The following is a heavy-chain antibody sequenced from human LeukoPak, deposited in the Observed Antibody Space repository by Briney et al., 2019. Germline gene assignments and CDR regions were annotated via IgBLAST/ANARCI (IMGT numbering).Heavy chain of an antibody. CDR1: GGSITSSNYY. D-gene: IGHD3-3*01. V-gene: IGHV4-39*01. CDR2: IYYSGST. Sequence: SETLSLTCTVSGGSITSSNYYWGWIRQPPGKGLEWIGSIYYSGSTYYNPSLKSRVAMSVDTSKNQFSLKLSSVTAVDTAVYFCARHYDFWSNYHYYYYGMDVWGQGTTVTVS. J-gene: IGHJ6*02. CDR3: ARHYDFWSNYHYYYYGMDV.